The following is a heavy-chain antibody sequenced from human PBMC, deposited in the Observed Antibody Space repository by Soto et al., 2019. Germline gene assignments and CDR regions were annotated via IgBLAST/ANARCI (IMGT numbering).Heavy chain of an antibody. D-gene: IGHD3-10*01. Sequence: SETLSLTCAVYGGSFSGYNWSWIRQPPGKGLEWIGEINHSGSTNYNPSLKSRVTISVDTSKKQFSLKLSSVTAADTAVSYCARWVTMVRAVLTCYYYGMDVWGKEPTCAVSS. CDR2: INHSGST. CDR3: ARWVTMVRAVLTCYYYGMDV. J-gene: IGHJ6*04. CDR1: GGSFSGYN. V-gene: IGHV4-34*01.